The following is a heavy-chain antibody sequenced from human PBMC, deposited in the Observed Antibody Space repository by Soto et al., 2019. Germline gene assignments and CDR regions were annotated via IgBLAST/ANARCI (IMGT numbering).Heavy chain of an antibody. CDR2: ISAYSGNT. CDR3: TRVGSYCRISSRFDY. J-gene: IGHJ4*02. V-gene: IGHV1-18*01. CDR1: GYTFTNYG. Sequence: QVHLVQSGAEVKKPGASVKVSCKASGYTFTNYGITWVRQAPGQGLDWMGWISAYSGNTDYTQKLQGRVTMTADTPTSTAYMELRSRRSDDTAVYYCTRVGSYCRISSRFDYWGQGTLVTVSS. D-gene: IGHD2-2*01.